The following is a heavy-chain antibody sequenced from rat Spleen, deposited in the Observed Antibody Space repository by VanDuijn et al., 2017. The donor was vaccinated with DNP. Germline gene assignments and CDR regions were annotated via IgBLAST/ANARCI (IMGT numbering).Heavy chain of an antibody. Sequence: EVQLVESGGGLVLPGRSLKLSCAASGFIFSNYDMAWARRAPTRGLEWVASITNGDGSTYYRDSVRGRFTISRDDAKRTLYLQMDSLRSEDTATYYCATDRPTVPFASWGQGTLVTVSS. V-gene: IGHV5-27*01. J-gene: IGHJ3*01. CDR2: ITNGDGST. CDR1: GFIFSNYD. D-gene: IGHD1-1*01. CDR3: ATDRPTVPFAS.